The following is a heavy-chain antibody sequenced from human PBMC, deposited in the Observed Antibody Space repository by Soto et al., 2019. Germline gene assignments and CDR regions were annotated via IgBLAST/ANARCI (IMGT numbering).Heavy chain of an antibody. CDR3: GTVFEK. CDR2: IDNHGDGT. CDR1: GFTFTNYW. V-gene: IGHV3-74*01. Sequence: EVQGVEAGGGLVQPGGSLRLYCAASGFTFTNYWMHWVRQVPGEGLVWVSRIDNHGDGTSYADFVQGRFTISRDNAKNTLYLQLNSLRVEDTAIYYCGTVFEKWGQGTMVTVSS. J-gene: IGHJ3*02.